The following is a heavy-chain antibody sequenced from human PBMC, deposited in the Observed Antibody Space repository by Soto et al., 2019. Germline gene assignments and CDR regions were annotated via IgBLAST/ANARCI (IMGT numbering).Heavy chain of an antibody. V-gene: IGHV3-23*01. CDR3: AKESRYDILTGYTDY. J-gene: IGHJ4*02. Sequence: GGSLRLSCAASGFTFSGYAMSWFRQAPGKGLEWVSVIHGGGNSAYYADSVKGRFTISRDNSKNTLYLQMNSLRAEDTAVYYCAKESRYDILTGYTDYWGQGTLVTVSS. CDR2: IHGGGNSA. D-gene: IGHD3-9*01. CDR1: GFTFSGYA.